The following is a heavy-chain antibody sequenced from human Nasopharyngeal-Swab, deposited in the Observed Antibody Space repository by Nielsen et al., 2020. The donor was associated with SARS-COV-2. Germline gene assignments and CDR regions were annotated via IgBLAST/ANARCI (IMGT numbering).Heavy chain of an antibody. CDR1: GYTFTAYY. V-gene: IGHV7-4-1*02. CDR2: INTNTGNA. D-gene: IGHD6-13*01. J-gene: IGHJ4*02. CDR3: ARSGYSSRHYDN. Sequence: ASVKVSCKASGYTFTAYYIHWVRQAPGQGLEWMGWINTNTGNANYAHGFTGRFVFSLDTSVTTAYVEIISLEAEDTAVYYCARSGYSSRHYDNWGQGTLVTVSS.